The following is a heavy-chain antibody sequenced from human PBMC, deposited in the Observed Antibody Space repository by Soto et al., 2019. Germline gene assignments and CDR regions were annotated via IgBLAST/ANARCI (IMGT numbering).Heavy chain of an antibody. D-gene: IGHD3-22*01. CDR2: ISHDGTNK. CDR3: AKDEYYYSRSGYYIFDS. J-gene: IGHJ4*02. V-gene: IGHV3-30*18. Sequence: GGSLRLSCEVSGFTFSAYGMHWVRQAPGKGLEWVAAISHDGTNKNYGDSVKGRFTISRDNSKKTLYLQMNSLRPEDTALYYCAKDEYYYSRSGYYIFDSWGQGTLLTVSS. CDR1: GFTFSAYG.